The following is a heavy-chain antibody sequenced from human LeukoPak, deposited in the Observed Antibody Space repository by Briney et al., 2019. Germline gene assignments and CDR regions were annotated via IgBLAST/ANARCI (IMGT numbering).Heavy chain of an antibody. Sequence: GGSLRLSCEASGFTFSSYWRSWVRQAPGKGLEWVANIKQDGSEKYYVNSVKGRFTISRDNAKNSLCLQMNSLRAEDTAVYYCASGSPLWFDPWGQGTLVTVSS. CDR1: GFTFSSYW. V-gene: IGHV3-7*01. J-gene: IGHJ5*02. CDR2: IKQDGSEK. CDR3: ASGSPLWFDP. D-gene: IGHD1-26*01.